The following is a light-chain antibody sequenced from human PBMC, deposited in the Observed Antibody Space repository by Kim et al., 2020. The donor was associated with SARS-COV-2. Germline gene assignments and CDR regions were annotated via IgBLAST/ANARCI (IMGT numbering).Light chain of an antibody. CDR2: NDN. Sequence: GQRFTISCSGGSSNIGSNTVNWYQHLPGTAPRLLVCNDNQRPSGVPDRFSGSKSGTSASLAISGLQPEDEADYYCAAWDDSLNGWVFGGGTKLTVL. V-gene: IGLV1-44*01. CDR1: SSNIGSNT. J-gene: IGLJ3*02. CDR3: AAWDDSLNGWV.